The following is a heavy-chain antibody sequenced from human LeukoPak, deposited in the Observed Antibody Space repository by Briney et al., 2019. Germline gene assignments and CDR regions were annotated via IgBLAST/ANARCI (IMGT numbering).Heavy chain of an antibody. CDR1: GGTAGGTFSTYA. V-gene: IGHV1-69*13. CDR2: IIPLFGTA. Sequence: GASVKVSCKTSGGTAGGTFSTYAISWVRQAPGQGLEWMGGIIPLFGTANYAQQFQGRVTITADESTHTAYMELNSLRSEDTAVYYCARGVSGWYFDYWGQGTLVTVSS. D-gene: IGHD6-19*01. CDR3: ARGVSGWYFDY. J-gene: IGHJ4*02.